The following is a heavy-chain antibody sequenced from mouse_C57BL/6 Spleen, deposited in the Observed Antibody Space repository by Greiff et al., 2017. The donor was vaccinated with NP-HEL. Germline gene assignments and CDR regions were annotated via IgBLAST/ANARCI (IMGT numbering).Heavy chain of an antibody. CDR1: GYTFTSYW. CDR3: ARSRPYYYGSIYALAY. J-gene: IGHJ3*01. CDR2: INPSNGGT. D-gene: IGHD1-1*01. V-gene: IGHV1-53*01. Sequence: QVQLQQPGTELVKPGASVKLSCKASGYTFTSYWMHWVKQRPGQGLEWIGNINPSNGGTNYNEKFKSKATLTVDKSSSTAYMQLSSLTSEDSAVYYCARSRPYYYGSIYALAYWGQGTLVTVSA.